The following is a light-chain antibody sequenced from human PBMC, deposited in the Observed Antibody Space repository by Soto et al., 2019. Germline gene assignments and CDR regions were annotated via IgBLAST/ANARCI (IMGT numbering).Light chain of an antibody. CDR2: ATS. J-gene: IGKJ3*01. CDR1: QAVYGGF. V-gene: IGKV3-20*01. CDR3: HQYGNSPLT. Sequence: ETVLTQSPGTLSLSPGDSATLSCRASQAVYGGFLAWYQGKPGRAPRLLISATSTRATGIPDRFTGSGSGTDFTLTISKLEPEDFAVYYCHQYGNSPLTFGPGTTVDF.